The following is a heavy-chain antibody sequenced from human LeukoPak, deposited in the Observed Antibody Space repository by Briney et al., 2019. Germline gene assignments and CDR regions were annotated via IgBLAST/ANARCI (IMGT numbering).Heavy chain of an antibody. V-gene: IGHV1-3*03. J-gene: IGHJ3*01. Sequence: ASVKVSCKASGYTFTTYTTHWVRQAPGQSLEWMGWITGDGSTKYSGDFQARVTITGDTSANTAYMELNSLTSEDTAVYYCASQGHLGAFHLWGQGTMISVFS. CDR2: ITGDGST. D-gene: IGHD3-16*01. CDR1: GYTFTTYT. CDR3: ASQGHLGAFHL.